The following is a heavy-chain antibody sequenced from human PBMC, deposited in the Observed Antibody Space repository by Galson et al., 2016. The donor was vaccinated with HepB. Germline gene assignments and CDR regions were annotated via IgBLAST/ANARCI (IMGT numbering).Heavy chain of an antibody. CDR1: GGSFSGHY. J-gene: IGHJ5*02. V-gene: IGHV4-34*01. CDR3: GRGARVWGIHRPNWFDP. CDR2: IKQSGST. Sequence: SETLSLTCGVNGGSFSGHYWSWIRQPPGKGLEWIGEIKQSGSTNYNPSLKSRVTISVDTSNNQFSLKLRSVTAADTAFYCCGRGARVWGIHRPNWFDPWGKRTLVSVSS. D-gene: IGHD3-16*02.